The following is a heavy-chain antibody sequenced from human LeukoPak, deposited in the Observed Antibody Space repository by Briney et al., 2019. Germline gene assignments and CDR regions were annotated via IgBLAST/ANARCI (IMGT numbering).Heavy chain of an antibody. CDR3: ARVGYSGYDHFDY. Sequence: SKTLSLTCAVYGGSFSGYYWSWIRQPPGKGLEWIGEINHSGSTNYNPSLKSRVTISVDTSKNQFSLKLSSVTAADTAVYYCARVGYSGYDHFDYWGQGTLVTVSS. D-gene: IGHD5-12*01. CDR1: GGSFSGYY. V-gene: IGHV4-34*01. J-gene: IGHJ4*02. CDR2: INHSGST.